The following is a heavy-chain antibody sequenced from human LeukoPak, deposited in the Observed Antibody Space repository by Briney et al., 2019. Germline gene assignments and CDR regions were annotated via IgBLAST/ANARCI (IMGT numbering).Heavy chain of an antibody. CDR1: GFTFSSYG. CDR3: AREPDGSGFDY. Sequence: GGSLRLSCAASGFTFSSYGMHWVRQAPGKGLEWVAVISYDGSNKYYADSVKGRFTISRDNSKNTLYLQMNSLRAEDTAVYYCAREPDGSGFDYWGQGTLVTVSS. D-gene: IGHD3-10*01. J-gene: IGHJ4*02. V-gene: IGHV3-30*03. CDR2: ISYDGSNK.